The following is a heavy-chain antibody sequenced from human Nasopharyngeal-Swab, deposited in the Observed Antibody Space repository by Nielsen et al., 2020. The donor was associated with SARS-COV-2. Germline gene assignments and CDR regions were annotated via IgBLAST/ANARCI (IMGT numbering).Heavy chain of an antibody. CDR3: ARGHYGSSTWLHAFDI. J-gene: IGHJ3*02. CDR1: GYSFTSYW. CDR2: IYPGDSDT. D-gene: IGHD6-13*01. V-gene: IGHV5-51*01. Sequence: KISCKGSGYSFTSYWIGWVRQTPGKGLEWMGIIYPGDSDTRYSPSFQGQVTISADKSISTAYLQWSSLKAPDTAMYYCARGHYGSSTWLHAFDIWGQGTMVTVSS.